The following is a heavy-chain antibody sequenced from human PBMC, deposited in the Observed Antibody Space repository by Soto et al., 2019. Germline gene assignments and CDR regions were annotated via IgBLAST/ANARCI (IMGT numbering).Heavy chain of an antibody. V-gene: IGHV4-61*01. J-gene: IGHJ4*02. D-gene: IGHD3-3*01. CDR3: ARDFAYFDS. CDR1: GGSCKSGSYS. Sequence: PSETLSLTCTVSGGSCKSGSYSWSWIRQPPGKGLEWIGYVYHTGRTSYNPSLKSRVSISMDTSKNQFSLNLDSVTAADTAVYFCARDFAYFDSWSQGTLVTVSS. CDR2: VYHTGRT.